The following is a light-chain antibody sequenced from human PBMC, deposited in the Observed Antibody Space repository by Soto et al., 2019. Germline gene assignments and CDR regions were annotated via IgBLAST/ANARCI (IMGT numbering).Light chain of an antibody. Sequence: DIVMTQSPLSLPVTPGEPASISCRSSQSLLHSNGYNYLDWYLQKPGQSPQLLIYLGSNRASGVPDRFSGSGSGTEFTLKISRVEAEDVGVYYCMQALQTPTFGGGTKVEIK. CDR1: QSLLHSNGYNY. CDR3: MQALQTPT. CDR2: LGS. J-gene: IGKJ4*01. V-gene: IGKV2-28*01.